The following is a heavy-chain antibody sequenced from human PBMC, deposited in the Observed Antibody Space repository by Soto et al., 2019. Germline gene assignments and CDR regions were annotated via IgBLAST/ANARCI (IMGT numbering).Heavy chain of an antibody. D-gene: IGHD6-13*01. CDR2: INPSGGST. CDR3: AKKDRIAGHRESGMDV. J-gene: IGHJ6*02. V-gene: IGHV1-46*01. CDR1: GYTFTSYY. Sequence: ASVKVSCKASGYTFTSYYMHWVRQAPGQGLEWMGIINPSGGSTSYAQKFQGRVTMTRDTSTSTVYMELSSLRSEDTAVYYCAKKDRIAGHRESGMDVWGQGTTVTVSS.